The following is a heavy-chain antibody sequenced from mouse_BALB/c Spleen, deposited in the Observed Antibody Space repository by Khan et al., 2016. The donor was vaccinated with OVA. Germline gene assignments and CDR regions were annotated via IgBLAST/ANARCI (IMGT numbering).Heavy chain of an antibody. CDR1: GFTFSGFG. D-gene: IGHD2-3*01. V-gene: IGHV5-17*02. J-gene: IGHJ2*01. CDR3: ARTGYYYFDY. CDR2: ISDGSNTI. Sequence: EVELVESGGGLVQTGGSRKLSCAASGFTFSGFGMHWVRQTPEKGLEWVAYISDGSNTIYYADTVKGRFTISSDNPTSTLFLQMTSLRSEDTAMYYCARTGYYYFDYWGQGTTLTVSS.